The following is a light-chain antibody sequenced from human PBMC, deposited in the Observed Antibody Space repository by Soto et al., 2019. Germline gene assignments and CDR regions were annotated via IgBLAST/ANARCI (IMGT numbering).Light chain of an antibody. V-gene: IGKV3-20*01. CDR3: QQYGSSST. Sequence: EIVMTQSPVTVSVSPGERATLSFRASQNISRSLAWYQQKPGQAPRLLISDASNRATGIPARFSGSGSGTDFTLTISRLEPEDFAVYYCQQYGSSSTFGQGTRLEIK. CDR1: QNISRS. CDR2: DAS. J-gene: IGKJ5*01.